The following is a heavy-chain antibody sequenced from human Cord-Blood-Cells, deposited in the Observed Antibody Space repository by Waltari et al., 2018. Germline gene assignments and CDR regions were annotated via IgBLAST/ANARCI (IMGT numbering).Heavy chain of an antibody. CDR1: GGSFSGYY. D-gene: IGHD3-3*01. CDR2: INHSGST. CDR3: AGSLGSGYYVPDAFDI. V-gene: IGHV4-34*01. J-gene: IGHJ3*02. Sequence: QVQLQQWGAGLLKPSETLSITCAVYGGSFSGYYGSWIRQPPGKGLEWIGEINHSGSTNYNPSLKSRVTISVDTSKNQFSLKLSSVTAADTAVYYCAGSLGSGYYVPDAFDIWCQGTMVTVSS.